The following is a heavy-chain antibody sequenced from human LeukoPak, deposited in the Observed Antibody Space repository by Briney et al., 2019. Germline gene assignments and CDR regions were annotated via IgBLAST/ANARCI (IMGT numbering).Heavy chain of an antibody. J-gene: IGHJ4*02. Sequence: SETLSLTCTVSGDSISSSSYYWGWIRQPPGKGLEWIGTIYYSGSTFYNPSLKSRVTISVDTSKNQFSLKLSSVTAAGTAVYYWARLTLAGSYLDYWGQGTLVTVSS. V-gene: IGHV4-39*01. D-gene: IGHD3-10*01. CDR3: ARLTLAGSYLDY. CDR1: GDSISSSSYY. CDR2: IYYSGST.